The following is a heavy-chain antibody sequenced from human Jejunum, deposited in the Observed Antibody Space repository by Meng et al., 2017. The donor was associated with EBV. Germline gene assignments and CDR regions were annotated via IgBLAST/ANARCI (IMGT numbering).Heavy chain of an antibody. CDR1: VASENSGIVY. CDR3: AGLRYSGYDRAFNY. J-gene: IGHJ4*02. CDR2: IYYSGST. V-gene: IGHV4-61*01. Sequence: QESGLDLVQPPETLSLTCTVAVASENSGIVYGSWIRQPPGKGLEWIGYIYYSGSTNYIPSLKSRVTISLDTSKNQFSLKLSSVTAADTAVYYCAGLRYSGYDRAFNYWGQGALVTVSS. D-gene: IGHD5-12*01.